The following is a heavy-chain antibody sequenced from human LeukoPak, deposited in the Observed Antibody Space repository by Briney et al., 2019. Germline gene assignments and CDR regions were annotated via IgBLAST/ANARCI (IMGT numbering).Heavy chain of an antibody. Sequence: NAGGSLRLSCAASGFTFRNAWMSWVRQAPGKGLEWVGLIKSKTDGGTTDYAAPVKGRFTISRDDSKNTLYLQMNSLKTEDTAVYYCTTVTIKVYCGQGTLVTVSS. CDR2: IKSKTDGGTT. D-gene: IGHD1-1*01. J-gene: IGHJ4*02. CDR1: GFTFRNAW. V-gene: IGHV3-15*01. CDR3: TTVTIKVY.